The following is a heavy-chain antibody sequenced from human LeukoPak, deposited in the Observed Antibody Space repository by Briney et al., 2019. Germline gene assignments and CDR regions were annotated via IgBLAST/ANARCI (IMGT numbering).Heavy chain of an antibody. CDR2: IYYSGST. CDR3: ARAPPGDPKIYYYYGMDV. CDR1: GGSISSYY. D-gene: IGHD2-21*01. J-gene: IGHJ6*02. Sequence: PSETLSFTCTVSGGSISSYYWRWIRQPPGKGLEWIGYIYYSGSTNYNPSLKSRVTISVDTSKNPFSLKLSSVTAADTAVYYCARAPPGDPKIYYYYGMDVWGQGTTVTVSS. V-gene: IGHV4-59*08.